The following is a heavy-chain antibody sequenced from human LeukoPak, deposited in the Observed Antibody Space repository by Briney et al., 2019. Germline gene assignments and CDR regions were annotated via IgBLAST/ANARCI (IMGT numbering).Heavy chain of an antibody. V-gene: IGHV3-30*14. J-gene: IGHJ4*02. Sequence: PGGSLRLSCAASGFTFSSYAMHWVRQAPGKGLEWVAVISYDGSNKYYADSVKGRFTISRDNSKNTLYLQMNGLRAEDTAVYYCARDGDSGSYWGQGTLVTVSS. CDR1: GFTFSSYA. D-gene: IGHD1-26*01. CDR3: ARDGDSGSY. CDR2: ISYDGSNK.